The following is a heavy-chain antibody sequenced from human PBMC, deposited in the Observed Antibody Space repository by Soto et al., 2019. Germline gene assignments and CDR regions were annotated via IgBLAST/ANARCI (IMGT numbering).Heavy chain of an antibody. V-gene: IGHV4-39*01. CDR1: GGSISTSSYY. CDR3: AKCGYSFTYLPFDS. CDR2: IYYNGNT. Sequence: QLQLQESGPGLVKPSETLSLTCTVSGGSISTSSYYWGWIRQPPGKGLEWIGNIYYNGNTYYNPSLKSRFSISVSTSKNQFSLNLSSVTAADTAVYYCAKCGYSFTYLPFDSWGLGTLVAVSS. J-gene: IGHJ4*02. D-gene: IGHD5-18*01.